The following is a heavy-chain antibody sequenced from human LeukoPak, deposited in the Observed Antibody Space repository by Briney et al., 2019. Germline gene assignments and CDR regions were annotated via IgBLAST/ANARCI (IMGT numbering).Heavy chain of an antibody. J-gene: IGHJ5*02. CDR1: GYTFTNYD. Sequence: ASVKVSCKASGYTFTNYDINWVRQATGQGLEWLGWMNPNSGNTGCAEKFQGRVTITMNTSINTAYMELSSLRSEDTALYYCARVAPRYNWFDPWGQGTLVTVSS. D-gene: IGHD6-6*01. CDR3: ARVAPRYNWFDP. V-gene: IGHV1-8*03. CDR2: MNPNSGNT.